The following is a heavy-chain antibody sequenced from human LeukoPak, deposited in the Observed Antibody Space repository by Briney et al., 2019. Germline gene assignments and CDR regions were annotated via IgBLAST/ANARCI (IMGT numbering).Heavy chain of an antibody. CDR3: TTDQTRRLGYCSGGSCYWVDDY. D-gene: IGHD2-15*01. CDR1: GFTFSNAW. CDR2: IKSKTDGGTT. Sequence: GGSLRLSCAASGFTFSNAWMSWVRQAPGKGLEWVGRIKSKTDGGTTDYAAPVKGRFTISRDDSKNTLYLQMNSLKTEDTAVYYCTTDQTRRLGYCSGGSCYWVDDYWGQGTLVTVSS. V-gene: IGHV3-15*01. J-gene: IGHJ4*02.